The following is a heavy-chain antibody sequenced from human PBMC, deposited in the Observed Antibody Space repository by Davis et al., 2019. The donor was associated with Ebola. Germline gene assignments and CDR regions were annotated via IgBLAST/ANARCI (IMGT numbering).Heavy chain of an antibody. J-gene: IGHJ6*03. D-gene: IGHD6-13*01. Sequence: GESLKISCAASGFTFSSYSMNWVRQAPGKGLEWVSSISSSSSYIYYADSVKGRFTISRDNAKNSLYLQMNSLRAEDTAVYYCARDSSSSWSNYYYYYYMDVWGKGTTVTVSS. CDR3: ARDSSSSWSNYYYYYYMDV. V-gene: IGHV3-21*01. CDR1: GFTFSSYS. CDR2: ISSSSSYI.